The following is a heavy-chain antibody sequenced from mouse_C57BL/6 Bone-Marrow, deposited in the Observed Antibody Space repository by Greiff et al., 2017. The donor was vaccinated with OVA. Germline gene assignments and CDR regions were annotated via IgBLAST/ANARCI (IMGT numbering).Heavy chain of an antibody. CDR3: DRNGGITTGGAYYAMDY. CDR1: GFSLTSYG. V-gene: IGHV2-2*01. J-gene: IGHJ4*01. D-gene: IGHD1-1*01. Sequence: QVQLKESGPGLVQPSQSLSITCTVSGFSLTSYGVHWVRQSPGKGLEWLGVIWRGGSTDYNAAFISRLSISKDNSKSQVFFKMNSLQADDTAIYYGDRNGGITTGGAYYAMDYWGQGTSVTVSS. CDR2: IWRGGST.